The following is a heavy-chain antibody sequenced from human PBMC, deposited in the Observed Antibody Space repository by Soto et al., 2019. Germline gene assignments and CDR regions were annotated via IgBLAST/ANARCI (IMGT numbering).Heavy chain of an antibody. Sequence: PGESLKISCKGSGYSFTSYWIGWVRQMPGKGLEWMGIIYPGDSDTRYSPFFQGQVTISADKSISTAYLQWSSLKASDTAMYYCARRTYCTNGVCYSGMDVWGQGTTVTVSS. CDR1: GYSFTSYW. J-gene: IGHJ6*02. D-gene: IGHD2-8*01. CDR3: ARRTYCTNGVCYSGMDV. CDR2: IYPGDSDT. V-gene: IGHV5-51*01.